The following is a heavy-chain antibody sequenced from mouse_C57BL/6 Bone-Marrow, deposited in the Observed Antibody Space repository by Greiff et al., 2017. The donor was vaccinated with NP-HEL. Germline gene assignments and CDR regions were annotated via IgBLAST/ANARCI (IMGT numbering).Heavy chain of an antibody. CDR3: VRDTAQVFAY. J-gene: IGHJ3*01. V-gene: IGHV10-3*01. CDR1: GFTFNTYA. Sequence: EVHLVESGGGLVQPKGSLKLSCAASGFTFNTYAMHWVRQAPGKGLEWVACIRSKSSNYATYYADSVKDRFTISRDDSQSMLYLQMNNLKTEDTAMYYCVRDTAQVFAYWGQGTLVTVSA. D-gene: IGHD3-2*02. CDR2: IRSKSSNYAT.